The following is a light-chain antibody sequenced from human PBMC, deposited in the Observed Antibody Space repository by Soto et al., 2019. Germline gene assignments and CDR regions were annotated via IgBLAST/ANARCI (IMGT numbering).Light chain of an antibody. CDR1: QDIRNR. J-gene: IGKJ4*01. CDR3: QQANILPPV. CDR2: SAT. Sequence: IELTQSPSSVSASVGDRVTITYRASQDIRNRLAWYQHKPGKAPNLLIYSATTLQSWVPYRFRGSGSGTYFTLTISSLQPEDFATYYCQQANILPPVFGGGTRVEI. V-gene: IGKV1-12*01.